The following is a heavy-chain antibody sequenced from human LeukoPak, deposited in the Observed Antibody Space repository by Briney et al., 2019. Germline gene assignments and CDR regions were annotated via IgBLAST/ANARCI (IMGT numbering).Heavy chain of an antibody. CDR1: GYTFTGYY. Sequence: ASVKVSCKASGYTFTGYYMHWVRQAPGQGLEWMGWINPNSGGTNYAQKFQGRVTMTRDTSISTAYMELSRLRSDDTAVYYCAREQEDRDCSSTSCYIDWYDPWGQGTLVTVSS. CDR3: AREQEDRDCSSTSCYIDWYDP. D-gene: IGHD2-2*01. CDR2: INPNSGGT. J-gene: IGHJ5*02. V-gene: IGHV1-2*02.